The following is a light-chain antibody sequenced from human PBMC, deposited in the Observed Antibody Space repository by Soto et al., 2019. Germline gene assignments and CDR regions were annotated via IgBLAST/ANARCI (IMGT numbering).Light chain of an antibody. CDR2: DAS. CDR1: QSVSSY. Sequence: EIVLTQSPATLSLSPGERDTLSCRARQSVSSYLAWYQQKPGQAPRLLIYDASNRATGIPARFSGSGSGTDFTLTISSLEPEDFAVYYCQQRSNWPPWTFGQGTKVEIK. V-gene: IGKV3-11*01. J-gene: IGKJ1*01. CDR3: QQRSNWPPWT.